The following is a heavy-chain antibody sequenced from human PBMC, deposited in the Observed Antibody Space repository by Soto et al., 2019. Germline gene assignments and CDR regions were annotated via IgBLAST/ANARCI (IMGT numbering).Heavy chain of an antibody. Sequence: ESGGGVVQPGRSLRLSCAASGFTFSSYGMHWVRQAPGKGLEWVAVIWYDGSNKYYADSVKGRFTISRDNSKNTLYLQMNSLRAEDTAVYYCARSFREYEYGSGSYFGYWGQGTLVTVSS. J-gene: IGHJ4*02. CDR3: ARSFREYEYGSGSYFGY. D-gene: IGHD3-10*01. CDR2: IWYDGSNK. CDR1: GFTFSSYG. V-gene: IGHV3-33*01.